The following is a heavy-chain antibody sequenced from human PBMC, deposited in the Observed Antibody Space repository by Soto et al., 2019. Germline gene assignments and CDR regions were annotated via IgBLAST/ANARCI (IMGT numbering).Heavy chain of an antibody. D-gene: IGHD6-13*01. CDR1: GFTFSSYA. Sequence: GGSLRLSCAASGFTFSSYAMHWVRQAPGKGLEYVSAISSNGGSTYYANSVKGRFTISRDNSKNTLYLQMGSLRAEDMAVYYCARGSVIAATGTGILDYWGQGTLVTVSS. CDR3: ARGSVIAATGTGILDY. J-gene: IGHJ4*02. CDR2: ISSNGGST. V-gene: IGHV3-64*01.